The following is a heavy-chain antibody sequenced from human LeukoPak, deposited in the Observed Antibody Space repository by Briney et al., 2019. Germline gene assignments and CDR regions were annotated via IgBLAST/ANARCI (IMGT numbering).Heavy chain of an antibody. J-gene: IGHJ4*02. CDR2: VKQDVNEK. Sequence: GGSLRLSCAASGFTFSSHWMTWVRQAPGKGLEWVASVKQDVNEKYYVDSVKGRFTISRDNAKNSLYLQMNSLRAEDTALYYCAKDLTPKIAAAGYWGQGTLVTVSS. CDR3: AKDLTPKIAAAGY. CDR1: GFTFSSHW. V-gene: IGHV3-7*03. D-gene: IGHD6-13*01.